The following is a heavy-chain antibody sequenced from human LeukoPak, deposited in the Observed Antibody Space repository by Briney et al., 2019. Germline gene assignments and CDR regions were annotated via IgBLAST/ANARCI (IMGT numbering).Heavy chain of an antibody. J-gene: IGHJ6*04. CDR1: SGALSGYD. V-gene: IGHV4-4*09. CDR3: ARFTYTTRPRDV. Sequence: PTQTHSLSSAGSSGALSGYDCIWIRRPPEQTLEWIGYIYSSGSTNYDPSLQSRVTMSVDTSVNQFSLRLSSVTAADTAVYYCARFTYTTRPRDVWGKGTTVTVSS. D-gene: IGHD3-16*01. CDR2: IYSSGST.